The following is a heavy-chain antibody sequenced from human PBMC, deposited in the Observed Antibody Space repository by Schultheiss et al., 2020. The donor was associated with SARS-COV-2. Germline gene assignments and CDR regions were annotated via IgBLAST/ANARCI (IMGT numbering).Heavy chain of an antibody. V-gene: IGHV1-24*01. CDR2: FDPEDGET. D-gene: IGHD3-10*01. Sequence: ASVKVSCKVSGYTLTELSMHWVRQAPGKGLEWMGGFDPEDGETIYAQKFQGRVTMTEDTSTDTAYMELSSLRSEDTAVYYCATRITMVRGVISGDREHAFDIWGQGTMVTVSS. CDR1: GYTLTELS. CDR3: ATRITMVRGVISGDREHAFDI. J-gene: IGHJ3*02.